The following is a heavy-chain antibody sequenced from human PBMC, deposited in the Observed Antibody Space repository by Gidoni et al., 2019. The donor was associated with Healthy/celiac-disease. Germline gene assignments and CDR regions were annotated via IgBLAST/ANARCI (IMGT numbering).Heavy chain of an antibody. CDR3: AKDRDTAYFDY. CDR1: GFTFSSYG. Sequence: QVQLVESGGGVVQPGRSLRLSWAAYGFTFSSYGMHWVRQAPGKGLEWVAFISHDVSNKYYADSVKGRFTISRDNSKNTLYLQMNSLRAEDTAVYYCAKDRDTAYFDYWGQGTLVTVSS. J-gene: IGHJ4*02. CDR2: ISHDVSNK. V-gene: IGHV3-30*18.